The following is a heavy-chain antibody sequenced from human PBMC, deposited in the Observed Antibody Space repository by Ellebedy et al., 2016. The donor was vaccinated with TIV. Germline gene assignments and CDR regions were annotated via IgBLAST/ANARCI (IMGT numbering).Heavy chain of an antibody. V-gene: IGHV5-51*01. CDR1: GYSFTSYW. Sequence: GESLKISXKGSGYSFTSYWIGWVRQMPGKGLEWMGIIYPGDSDTRYSPSFQGQVTVSADKSISTAYLQWSSLKASDTAMYYCAGQGPPECSGGSCYPPKNWGQGTLVTVSS. D-gene: IGHD2-15*01. CDR2: IYPGDSDT. CDR3: AGQGPPECSGGSCYPPKN. J-gene: IGHJ4*02.